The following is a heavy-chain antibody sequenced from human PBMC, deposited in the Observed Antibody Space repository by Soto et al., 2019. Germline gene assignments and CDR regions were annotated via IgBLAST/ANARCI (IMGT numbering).Heavy chain of an antibody. CDR1: GGTFSSYA. D-gene: IGHD3-10*01. CDR2: IIPIFGTA. Sequence: QVQLVQSGAEVKKPGSSVKVSCKASGGTFSSYAISWVRQAPGQGLEWMGGIIPIFGTANYAQKFQGRVAITADESTSTAYMELSSLKSEHTAVYYCERSLPTYYYGAGSYPNFDYWGQGTLVPVSS. J-gene: IGHJ4*02. CDR3: ERSLPTYYYGAGSYPNFDY. V-gene: IGHV1-69*01.